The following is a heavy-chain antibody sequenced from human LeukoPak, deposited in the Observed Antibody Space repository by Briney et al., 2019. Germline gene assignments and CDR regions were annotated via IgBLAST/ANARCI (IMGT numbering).Heavy chain of an antibody. Sequence: ASVKVSCKASGCTFTSYGISWVRQAPGQGLEWMGWINPNSGGANYAQKFQGRVTMTRDTSISTAYMELSRLRSDDTAVYYCARDTAPLYFDYWGQGTLVTVSS. CDR2: INPNSGGA. D-gene: IGHD5-18*01. V-gene: IGHV1-2*02. J-gene: IGHJ4*02. CDR1: GCTFTSYG. CDR3: ARDTAPLYFDY.